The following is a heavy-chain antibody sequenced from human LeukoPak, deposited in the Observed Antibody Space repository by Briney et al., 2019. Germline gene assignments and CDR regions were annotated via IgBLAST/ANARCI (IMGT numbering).Heavy chain of an antibody. J-gene: IGHJ4*02. D-gene: IGHD6-13*01. CDR1: GFTFSSYG. Sequence: PGGSLRLSCAASGFTFSSYGMHWVRQAPGRGLEWVAVISYDGSNEYYADSVKGRFTISRDNSKNTVYMQMNSLRVEDTAVYYCAKDERQQLALRYFDYWGQGTLVTVSS. CDR2: ISYDGSNE. CDR3: AKDERQQLALRYFDY. V-gene: IGHV3-30*18.